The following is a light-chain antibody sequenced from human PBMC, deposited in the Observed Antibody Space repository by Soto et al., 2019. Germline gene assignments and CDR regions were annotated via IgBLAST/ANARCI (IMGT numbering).Light chain of an antibody. J-gene: IGLJ2*01. V-gene: IGLV1-44*01. Sequence: QSVLTQPPSASGTPGQRVTISCSGGNSNIGTNTVNWYQHLPGSAPKLLIYSNNQRPSGVPDRFSGSKSGTSASLAISGLQPDDEADYYCEACDGSLNVVLFGGGTKLTVL. CDR1: NSNIGTNT. CDR2: SNN. CDR3: EACDGSLNVVL.